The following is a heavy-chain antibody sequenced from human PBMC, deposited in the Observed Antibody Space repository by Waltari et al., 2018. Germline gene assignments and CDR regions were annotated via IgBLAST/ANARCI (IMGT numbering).Heavy chain of an antibody. CDR3: ARRTSSADAP. J-gene: IGHJ5*02. CDR1: GYSFADYF. Sequence: AEVKQPGASVTVSCKASGYSFADYFLHWVRQAPGQGLEWMGWINPDNGGTNYSQMFQGRLVLTRDTSINTAYMQLTSLTSDDTAVYYCARRTSSADAPWGQGTLVTVSS. V-gene: IGHV1-2*02. CDR2: INPDNGGT.